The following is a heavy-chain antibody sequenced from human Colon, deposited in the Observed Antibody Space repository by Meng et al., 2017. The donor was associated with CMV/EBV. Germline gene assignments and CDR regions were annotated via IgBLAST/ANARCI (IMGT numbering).Heavy chain of an antibody. CDR2: ISTTGSST. CDR3: ARLLYGGSYYGMDV. J-gene: IGHJ6*02. V-gene: IGHV3-23*01. Sequence: GESLKISCAGSGFIFSNYAMTWVRQAPGKGLEWVSTISTTGSSTNYADSVKGRFTISRDNSKNTLYLQMNTLRAEDTALYHCARLLYGGSYYGMDVWGQGTTVTVSS. CDR1: GFIFSNYA. D-gene: IGHD5-12*01.